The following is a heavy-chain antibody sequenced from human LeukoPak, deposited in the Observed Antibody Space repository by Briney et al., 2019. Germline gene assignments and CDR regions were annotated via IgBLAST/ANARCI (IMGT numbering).Heavy chain of an antibody. V-gene: IGHV1-69*13. CDR3: ARGVDYYGSRPEDAFDI. D-gene: IGHD3-10*01. CDR2: IIPIFGTP. Sequence: GASVKASCKASGGTVTTYTLTWVRQAPGQGLEWMGGIIPIFGTPNYAQKFQGRVTITADESTSTAYMELSSLRSEDTAVYYCARGVDYYGSRPEDAFDIWGQGTMVTVSS. J-gene: IGHJ3*02. CDR1: GGTVTTYT.